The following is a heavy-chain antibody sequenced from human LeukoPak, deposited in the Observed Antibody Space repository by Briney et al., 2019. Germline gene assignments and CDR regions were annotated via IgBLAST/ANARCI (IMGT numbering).Heavy chain of an antibody. Sequence: GASVKVSCKASGGTFSSYAISWVRQAPGQGLEWMGGIIPIFGTANYAQKFQGRVTITTDESTSTAYMELSSLRSEDTAVYHCARGTLGDYWFDPWGQGTLVTVSS. CDR3: ARGTLGDYWFDP. J-gene: IGHJ5*02. V-gene: IGHV1-69*05. CDR1: GGTFSSYA. CDR2: IIPIFGTA. D-gene: IGHD2-21*02.